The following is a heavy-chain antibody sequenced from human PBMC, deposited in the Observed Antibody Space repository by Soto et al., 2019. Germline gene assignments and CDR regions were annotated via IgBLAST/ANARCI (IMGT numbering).Heavy chain of an antibody. V-gene: IGHV4-39*01. CDR3: ARQKGVVVAVPNWFDP. J-gene: IGHJ5*02. CDR1: GGSISSSSYY. CDR2: IYYSGST. D-gene: IGHD2-15*01. Sequence: QLQLQESGPGLVKPSETLSLTCTVSGGSISSSSYYWGWIRQPPGKGLEWIGSIYYSGSTYYNPSLKSRVTISVDTSKNQFSLKLSSVTAADTAVYYCARQKGVVVAVPNWFDPWGQGTLVTVSS.